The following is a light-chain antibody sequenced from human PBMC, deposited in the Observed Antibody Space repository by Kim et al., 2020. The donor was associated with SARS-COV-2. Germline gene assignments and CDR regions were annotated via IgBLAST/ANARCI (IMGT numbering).Light chain of an antibody. J-gene: IGKJ5*01. Sequence: EIVLTQSPGTMALSPGERATLSCRASQSVRNNYVAWYQQTPGQAPRLLIYGASNRATGIPDRFSGSGSGTDFTLTVSRLEPEDFALYYCQAYDGSPQITFGQGTRLEIK. CDR1: QSVRNNY. CDR2: GAS. CDR3: QAYDGSPQIT. V-gene: IGKV3-20*01.